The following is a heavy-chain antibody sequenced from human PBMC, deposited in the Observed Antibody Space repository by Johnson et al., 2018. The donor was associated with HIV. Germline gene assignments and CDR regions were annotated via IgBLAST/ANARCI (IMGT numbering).Heavy chain of an antibody. V-gene: IGHV3-48*03. J-gene: IGHJ3*02. Sequence: MQLVESGGGLVQHGGSLRLSCAASGFTFSSYEMNWVRQAPGKGLEWVSYISSSGSTIYYADSVKGRFTISRDNAKNSLYLQMNSLRAEDTAVYYCARVNWNYEAFDIWGQGTMVTVSS. CDR1: GFTFSSYE. CDR2: ISSSGSTI. D-gene: IGHD1-7*01. CDR3: ARVNWNYEAFDI.